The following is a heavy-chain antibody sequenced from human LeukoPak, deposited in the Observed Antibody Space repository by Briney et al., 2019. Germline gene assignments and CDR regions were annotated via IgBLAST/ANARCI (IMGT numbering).Heavy chain of an antibody. Sequence: PGGSLRLSCAASGFTFSSYAMHWVRQAPGKGLEWVAVISYDGSNKYYADSVKGRFTISRDNSKNTLYLQMNSLRAEDTAVYYCAKAGLIAVAGTGGYFDYWGQGTLVTVS. V-gene: IGHV3-30-3*01. J-gene: IGHJ4*02. CDR2: ISYDGSNK. CDR3: AKAGLIAVAGTGGYFDY. D-gene: IGHD6-19*01. CDR1: GFTFSSYA.